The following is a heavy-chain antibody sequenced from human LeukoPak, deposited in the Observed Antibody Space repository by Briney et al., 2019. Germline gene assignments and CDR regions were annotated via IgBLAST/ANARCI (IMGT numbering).Heavy chain of an antibody. V-gene: IGHV1-2*02. Sequence: GASVKVSCKVSGYTLTELSMHWVRQAPGQGLEWMGWINPNSGGTNYGQKFQGRVTMTRDTSISTAYMELSRLRSDDTAVYYCARDRLGLYSGYVLFDYWGQGTLVTVSS. CDR2: INPNSGGT. D-gene: IGHD5-12*01. CDR3: ARDRLGLYSGYVLFDY. CDR1: GYTLTELS. J-gene: IGHJ4*02.